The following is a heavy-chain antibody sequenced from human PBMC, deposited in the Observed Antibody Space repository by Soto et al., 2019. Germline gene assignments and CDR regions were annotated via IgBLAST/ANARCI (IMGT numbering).Heavy chain of an antibody. CDR2: INHSGST. D-gene: IGHD6-25*01. V-gene: IGHV4-34*01. CDR1: GGSFSGYY. CDR3: ARGHRDAAALRLGRWFDP. Sequence: SETLSLTCAVYGGSFSGYYWSWIRQPPGKGLEWIGEINHSGSTNYNPSLKSRVTISVDTSKNQFSLKLSSVTAADTAVYYCARGHRDAAALRLGRWFDPWGQGTLVTVSS. J-gene: IGHJ5*02.